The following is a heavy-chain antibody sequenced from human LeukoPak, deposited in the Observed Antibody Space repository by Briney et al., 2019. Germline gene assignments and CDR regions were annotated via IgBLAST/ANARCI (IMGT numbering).Heavy chain of an antibody. CDR1: GGSISSGDYY. D-gene: IGHD6-6*01. V-gene: IGHV4-30-4*08. J-gene: IGHJ4*02. Sequence: PSETLSLTCTVSGGSISSGDYYWSWIRQPPGKGLEWIGYIYYSGSTYYNPSLKSRVTISVDTSKNQFSLKLSSVTAADTAVYYCARKEQLADYFDYWGQRTLVTVSS. CDR2: IYYSGST. CDR3: ARKEQLADYFDY.